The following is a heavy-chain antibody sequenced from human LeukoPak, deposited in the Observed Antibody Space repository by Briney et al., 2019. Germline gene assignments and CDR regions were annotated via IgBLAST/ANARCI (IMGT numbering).Heavy chain of an antibody. V-gene: IGHV3-23*01. CDR2: ISGGGGTT. J-gene: IGHJ4*02. Sequence: GGSLRLSCAASGFTFNNYAMNWVRQAPGKWLEWVSSISGGGGTTYYADSAKGRFTISRDNSQNTSYLQMNRLRAEDTAVYYCARDYADYVVYFFFDYCGQGTLVSLSP. CDR1: GFTFNNYA. CDR3: ARDYADYVVYFFFDY. D-gene: IGHD4-17*01.